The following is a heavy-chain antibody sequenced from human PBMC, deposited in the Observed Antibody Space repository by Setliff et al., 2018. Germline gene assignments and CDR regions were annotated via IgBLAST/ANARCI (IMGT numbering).Heavy chain of an antibody. CDR2: INPHSGVA. Sequence: ASVKVSCKASGYSFTGYQIYWMRLAPGQGLEWMGWINPHSGVANYARRFEGRVTMTSDTSISTVYMEVNSLRSDDTAVYFCARDSASCDSTSCYWAVNWFDPWGQGTLVTVAS. J-gene: IGHJ5*02. CDR3: ARDSASCDSTSCYWAVNWFDP. CDR1: GYSFTGYQ. V-gene: IGHV1-2*02. D-gene: IGHD2-2*01.